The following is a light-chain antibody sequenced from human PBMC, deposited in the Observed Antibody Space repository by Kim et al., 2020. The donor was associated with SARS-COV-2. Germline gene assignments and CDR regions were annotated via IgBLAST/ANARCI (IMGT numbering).Light chain of an antibody. CDR3: QAWDSSTACVV. CDR2: QDS. CDR1: KLGDKY. V-gene: IGLV3-1*01. Sequence: SYELTQPPSVSVSPGQTASITCSGDKLGDKYACWYQHKPGQSPVLVIYQDSKRPSGIPERFSGSNSGNTATLTISGTQAMDEADYYCQAWDSSTACVVFGGRTKLTVL. J-gene: IGLJ2*01.